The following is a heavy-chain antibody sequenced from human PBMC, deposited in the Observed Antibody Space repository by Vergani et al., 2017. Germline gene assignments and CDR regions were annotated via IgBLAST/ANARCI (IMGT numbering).Heavy chain of an antibody. CDR1: GGSIRSGGYS. Sequence: QVQLQESGPGLVKPSQTLSLTCTVSGGSIRSGGYSLSLIRPHPGKGLDVIAYIYYSGSTYYNPSLQGRFTISVDTSKNQFSLKLSSVTAADTAVYYCARDRGTYYFDYWGQGTLVTVSS. J-gene: IGHJ4*02. V-gene: IGHV4-31*03. D-gene: IGHD3-10*01. CDR2: IYYSGST. CDR3: ARDRGTYYFDY.